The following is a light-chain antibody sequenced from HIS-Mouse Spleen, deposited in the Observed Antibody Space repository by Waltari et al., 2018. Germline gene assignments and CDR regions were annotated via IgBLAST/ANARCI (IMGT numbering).Light chain of an antibody. J-gene: IGKJ4*01. CDR2: DAS. V-gene: IGKV1-33*01. CDR3: QQYVNHPPVT. CDR1: QDISNY. Sequence: DIQMTQSPSSLSASVGDRVTITWQASQDISNYLNWYQQKPGKAPKLLIYDASNLETGGPSRFSGSGSGTDFTFTISSLQAEGSASYYCQQYVNHPPVTFGGGTQVEIK.